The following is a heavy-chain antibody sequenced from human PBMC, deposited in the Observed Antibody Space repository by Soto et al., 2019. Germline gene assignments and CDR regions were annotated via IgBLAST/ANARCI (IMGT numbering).Heavy chain of an antibody. CDR2: ISYDGNNR. CDR1: GFTFSNFA. J-gene: IGHJ6*02. V-gene: IGHV3-30*18. D-gene: IGHD4-17*01. CDR3: AKERYGEHLSDGIDV. Sequence: GGSLRLSCAASGFTFSNFAMHWVRQAPGKGLEWVTVISYDGNNRYYTDSVKGRFTISRDNSQNTLYLQMNSLRAEDTAVYYCAKERYGEHLSDGIDVRGQRTTVTGSS.